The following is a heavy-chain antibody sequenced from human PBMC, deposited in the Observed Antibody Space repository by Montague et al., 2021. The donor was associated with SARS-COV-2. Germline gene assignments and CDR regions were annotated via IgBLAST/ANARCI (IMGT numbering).Heavy chain of an antibody. CDR1: GGSINNYS. CDR2: IYYTGSN. V-gene: IGHV4-59*01. D-gene: IGHD4-23*01. CDR3: ARGGGWKRHFDY. Sequence: SETLSPTCTVSGGSINNYSWSRIRQSPVRGLAWIGYIYYTGSNTRQPSLDSRATISLDTSRDLVSLELRSLTAADMAVSYCARGGGWKRHFDYWGQGTLVAVSS. J-gene: IGHJ4*02.